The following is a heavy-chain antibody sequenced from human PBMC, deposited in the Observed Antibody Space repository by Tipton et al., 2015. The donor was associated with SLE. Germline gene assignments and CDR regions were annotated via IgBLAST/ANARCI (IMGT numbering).Heavy chain of an antibody. CDR2: IYYNGGT. CDR3: ARLRKTGSQTPYFYYYGMDV. Sequence: TLSLTCTVSGGSISTYYWNWIRQPPGKGLEWVGNIYYNGGTNYNPSLKSRVTFSLDTSKNQFSLILSSVTVADTAVYFCARLRKTGSQTPYFYYYGMDVWDQGIPVTVSS. D-gene: IGHD1-14*01. V-gene: IGHV4-59*08. J-gene: IGHJ6*02. CDR1: GGSISTYY.